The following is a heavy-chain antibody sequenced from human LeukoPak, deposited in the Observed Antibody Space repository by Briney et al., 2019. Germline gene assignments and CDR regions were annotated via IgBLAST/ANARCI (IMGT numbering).Heavy chain of an antibody. CDR1: GGTFSSYA. J-gene: IGHJ6*02. D-gene: IGHD3-9*01. CDR2: ISAYNGNT. CDR3: AREVEYYDILTGYYNYYGMDV. V-gene: IGHV1-18*01. Sequence: GASVKVSCKASGGTFSSYAISWVRQAPGQGLEWMGWISAYNGNTNYAQKLQGRVTMTTDTSTSTAYMELRSLRSDDTAVYYCAREVEYYDILTGYYNYYGMDVWGQGTTVTVSS.